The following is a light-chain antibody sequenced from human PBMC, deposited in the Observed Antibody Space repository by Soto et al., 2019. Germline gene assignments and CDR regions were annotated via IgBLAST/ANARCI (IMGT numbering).Light chain of an antibody. CDR2: DAS. CDR3: MQATQSPWT. Sequence: DFQMTQSPSSLSASVGDRVTITCRASQSINTWLAWYQQKPGKAPNLLIYDASSLESGVPSRFRGSGSGTEFTLTISSLQPDDFGTYYCMQATQSPWTFGQGTKVDIK. V-gene: IGKV1-5*01. J-gene: IGKJ1*01. CDR1: QSINTW.